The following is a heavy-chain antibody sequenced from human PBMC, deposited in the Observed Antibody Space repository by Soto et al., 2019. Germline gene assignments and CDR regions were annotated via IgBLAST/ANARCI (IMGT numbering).Heavy chain of an antibody. CDR2: IYPGDSDT. CDR3: ARRGGTTRYFDL. J-gene: IGHJ2*01. D-gene: IGHD1-7*01. Sequence: LRNWCRVSEYSFTSYWVGWVRQMPGKGLEWMGIIYPGDSDTRYSPSFQGQVTISADKSISTAYLQWSSLKASDTAMYYCARRGGTTRYFDLWGRGTLVPGSS. CDR1: EYSFTSYW. V-gene: IGHV5-51*01.